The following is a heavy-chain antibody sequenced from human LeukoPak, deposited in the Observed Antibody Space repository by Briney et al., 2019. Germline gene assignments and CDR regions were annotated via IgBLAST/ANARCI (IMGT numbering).Heavy chain of an antibody. CDR2: IYPGDSDT. Sequence: GESLKISCKGSGYSFTSYWIGWVRQMPGKGLEWMGIIYPGDSDTRYSPSFQGQVTISADKSISTAYLQWSSLKASDTAMYYCARHGYYGSGSYSYYYYMDVWGKGTTITVSS. CDR1: GYSFTSYW. J-gene: IGHJ6*03. CDR3: ARHGYYGSGSYSYYYYMDV. V-gene: IGHV5-51*01. D-gene: IGHD3-10*01.